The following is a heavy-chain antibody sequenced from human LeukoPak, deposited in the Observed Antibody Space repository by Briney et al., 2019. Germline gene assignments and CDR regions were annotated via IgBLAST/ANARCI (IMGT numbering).Heavy chain of an antibody. D-gene: IGHD3-22*01. CDR1: GGSISSYY. Sequence: SSETLSLTSTVSGGSISSYYWSWIRQPPGKGLEWIGYIYYSGSTNYNPSLKSRVTISVDTSKNQFSLKLSSVTAADTAVYYCARDGYYYASSGYYPWGQGTLVTVSS. V-gene: IGHV4-59*01. CDR3: ARDGYYYASSGYYP. CDR2: IYYSGST. J-gene: IGHJ5*02.